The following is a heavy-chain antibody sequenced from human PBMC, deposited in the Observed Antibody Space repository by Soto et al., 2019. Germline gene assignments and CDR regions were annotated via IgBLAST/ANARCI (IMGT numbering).Heavy chain of an antibody. D-gene: IGHD2-15*01. CDR2: IYHSEST. J-gene: IGHJ4*02. V-gene: IGHV4-4*02. CDR3: ARGSTRIRGLFDY. Sequence: QVQLQESGPGLVKPSGTLSLTCAVSGGSMYSPNWWTWVRQTPGKGLQWIGEIYHSESTNYNPSLKSRVTIFVDKSKNQFSLKLTSLTAADTAIYYCARGSTRIRGLFDYWGQGLLVTVSS. CDR1: GGSMYSPNW.